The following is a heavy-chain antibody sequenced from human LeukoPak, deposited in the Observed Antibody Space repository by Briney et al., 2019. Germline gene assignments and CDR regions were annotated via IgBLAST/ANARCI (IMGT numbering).Heavy chain of an antibody. J-gene: IGHJ4*02. CDR3: ARGRDDFWSGYPRGFDY. D-gene: IGHD3-3*01. Sequence: GGSLRLSCAASGFTFDDYGMSWIRQAPGKGLEWVSYISSSGSTIYYADSVKGRFTISRDNAKNSLYLQMNSLRAEDTAVYYCARGRDDFWSGYPRGFDYWGQGTLVTVSS. CDR1: GFTFDDYG. CDR2: ISSSGSTI. V-gene: IGHV3-11*04.